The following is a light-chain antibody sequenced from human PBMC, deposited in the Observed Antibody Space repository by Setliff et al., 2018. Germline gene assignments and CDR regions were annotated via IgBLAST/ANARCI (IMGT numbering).Light chain of an antibody. Sequence: QSALAQPAPVSGSPGQSITISCTGASSDIGAYNYVSWYQQYPRQAPKLIIYDVTKRPSGVSYRFSGFKSGNTASLTVSGLQAGDEADYFCASYAGANTYVVFGGGTKVTVL. V-gene: IGLV2-14*03. CDR1: SSDIGAYNY. CDR3: ASYAGANTYVV. J-gene: IGLJ2*01. CDR2: DVT.